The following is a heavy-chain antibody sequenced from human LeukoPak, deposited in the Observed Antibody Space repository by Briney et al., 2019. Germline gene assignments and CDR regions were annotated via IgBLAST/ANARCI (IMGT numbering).Heavy chain of an antibody. CDR2: ISYSGRT. Sequence: SDTLSLTCSVSGGSLGSSFWNWIRLSPVKGLEWIGYISYSGRTNYSPSLKSRATIYIDTSKNQLSLTLTSVTAADTALYYWARDRSGTYYTFDVWGQGTMVSVSA. J-gene: IGHJ3*01. CDR3: ARDRSGTYYTFDV. D-gene: IGHD1-26*01. V-gene: IGHV4-59*13. CDR1: GGSLGSSF.